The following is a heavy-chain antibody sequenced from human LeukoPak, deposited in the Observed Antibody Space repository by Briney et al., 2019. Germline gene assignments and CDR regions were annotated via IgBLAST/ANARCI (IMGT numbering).Heavy chain of an antibody. D-gene: IGHD1-26*01. V-gene: IGHV4-34*01. CDR1: GGSFTTYY. J-gene: IGHJ4*02. CDR3: LRGRNWEQS. Sequence: SETVSLTCAVYGGSFTTYYSSWFRQPPGKGLEWIGEINQSGVTHYNPSLKSRLTISGDTSKNQFSLKLTSVTAADTAVYFCLRGRNWEQSWGQGTLVTVSS. CDR2: INQSGVT.